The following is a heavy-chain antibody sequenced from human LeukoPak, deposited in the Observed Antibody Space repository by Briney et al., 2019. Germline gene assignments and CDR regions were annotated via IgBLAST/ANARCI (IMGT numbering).Heavy chain of an antibody. Sequence: SETLSLTCSVSGASLSTSPYYWGWIRQPPGKGLEWIGNIYYTGSTYYNVSLNSRVTISIDTSKNLFSLRLNSMTAADMAVYYCAKSGGYGLIDYWGQGTLVTVSS. V-gene: IGHV4-39*01. CDR3: AKSGGYGLIDY. CDR1: GASLSTSPYY. CDR2: IYYTGST. J-gene: IGHJ4*02. D-gene: IGHD1-26*01.